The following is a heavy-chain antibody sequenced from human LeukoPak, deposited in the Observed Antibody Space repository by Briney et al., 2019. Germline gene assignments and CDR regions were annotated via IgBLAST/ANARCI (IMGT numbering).Heavy chain of an antibody. D-gene: IGHD6-19*01. Sequence: SETLSLTCTVSGGSVSRGSYYWSWIRQPPGTGLEWIGYIYYSGSTNYNPSLKSRVTISVDTSKNQFSLKLSSVTAADTAVYYCARDMAGTPYYYGMDVWGKGTTVTVSS. CDR2: IYYSGST. CDR3: ARDMAGTPYYYGMDV. V-gene: IGHV4-61*01. J-gene: IGHJ6*04. CDR1: GGSVSRGSYY.